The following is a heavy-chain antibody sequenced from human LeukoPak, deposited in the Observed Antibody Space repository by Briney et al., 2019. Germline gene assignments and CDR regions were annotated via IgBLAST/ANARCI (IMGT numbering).Heavy chain of an antibody. CDR3: ATDQGYYDSSGYRRTYYYYMDV. CDR1: GYTLTELS. Sequence: PRASVKVPCKVSGYTLTELSMHWVRQAPGKGLEWMGGFDPEDGETIYAQKFQGRVTMTEDTSTDTAYMELSSLRSEDTAVYYCATDQGYYDSSGYRRTYYYYMDVWGKGTTVTVSS. J-gene: IGHJ6*03. D-gene: IGHD3-22*01. CDR2: FDPEDGET. V-gene: IGHV1-24*01.